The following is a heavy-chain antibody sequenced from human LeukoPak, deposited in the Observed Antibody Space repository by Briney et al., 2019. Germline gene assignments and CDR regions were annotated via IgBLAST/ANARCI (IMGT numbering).Heavy chain of an antibody. CDR2: ISSSSSYI. CDR1: GFTFGSYS. D-gene: IGHD2-15*01. CDR3: ARYCSGGSCYGYYFDY. Sequence: GGSLRLSCAASGFTFGSYSMNWVRQAPGKGLEWVSSISSSSSYIYYADSVKGRFTISRDNAKNSLYLQMNSLRAEDTAVYYCARYCSGGSCYGYYFDYWGQGTLVTVSS. V-gene: IGHV3-21*01. J-gene: IGHJ4*02.